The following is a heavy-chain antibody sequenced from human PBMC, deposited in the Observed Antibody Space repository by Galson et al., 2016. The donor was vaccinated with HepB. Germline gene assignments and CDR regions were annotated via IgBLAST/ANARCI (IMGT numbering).Heavy chain of an antibody. J-gene: IGHJ6*02. CDR2: INTGSTIM. D-gene: IGHD2-15*01. CDR3: ARGRCSGDSCYSTYGMDV. V-gene: IGHV3-48*02. CDR1: GFSLNTYS. Sequence: SLRLSCAASGFSLNTYSMNWVRQAPGKGLEWLSFINTGSTIMYYADSVRGRFTISRDNAKNSLYLQMNSLRDDDTAVFYCARGRCSGDSCYSTYGMDVWGQGTTVTVSS.